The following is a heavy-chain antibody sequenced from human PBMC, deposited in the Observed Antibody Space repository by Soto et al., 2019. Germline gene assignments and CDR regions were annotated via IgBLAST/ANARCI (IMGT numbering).Heavy chain of an antibody. CDR2: ISWNSSVL. V-gene: IGHV3-9*01. D-gene: IGHD3-3*01. Sequence: PGGSLRLSCAGTGLNFGDYAMNWVRQAPGKGLEWVSGISWNSSVLDYADSVKGRFTISRDNARNSLYLQMNSLRADDTAFYYCAKGLSIFWRPSFFDSWGQGTLLTVSS. J-gene: IGHJ4*02. CDR3: AKGLSIFWRPSFFDS. CDR1: GLNFGDYA.